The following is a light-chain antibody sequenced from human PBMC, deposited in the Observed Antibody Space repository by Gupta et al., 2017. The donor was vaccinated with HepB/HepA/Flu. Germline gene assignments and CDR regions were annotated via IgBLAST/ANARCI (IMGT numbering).Light chain of an antibody. J-gene: IGKJ2*01. CDR3: LQDYNYLT. Sequence: AIQMTQPPSSLSASVGDRVTITCRASQGIRDDLAWYQQKPGKPPKLLIYAASSLESGVPSRFSGSGSDTYFTLTISSLQPDDSATYYCLQDYNYLTFGQGTKLEI. V-gene: IGKV1-6*01. CDR2: AAS. CDR1: QGIRDD.